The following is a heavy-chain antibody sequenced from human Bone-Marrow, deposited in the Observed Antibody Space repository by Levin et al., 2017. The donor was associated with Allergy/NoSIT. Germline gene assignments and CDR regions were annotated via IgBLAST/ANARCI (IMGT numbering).Heavy chain of an antibody. D-gene: IGHD1-1*01. V-gene: IGHV4-61*01. J-gene: IGHJ6*02. CDR2: IYGSGGT. Sequence: SETLSLICTVSGGSVNSGTYYWIWIRQPPGKGLEWIGHIYGSGGTNYNPSLKSRITIAVDTSKNQFSLNLRSVTAADTALYYCARITTYYSETSGPIYGMDVWGQGTTVTVSS. CDR3: ARITTYYSETSGPIYGMDV. CDR1: GGSVNSGTYY.